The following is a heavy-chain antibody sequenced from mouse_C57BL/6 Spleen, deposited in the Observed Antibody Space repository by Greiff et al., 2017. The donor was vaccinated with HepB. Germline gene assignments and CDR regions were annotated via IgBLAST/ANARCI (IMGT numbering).Heavy chain of an antibody. D-gene: IGHD1-1*01. CDR1: GYSFTGYY. CDR2: INPSTGGT. Sequence: VQLQQSGPELVKPGASVKISCKASGYSFTGYYMNWVKQSPEKSLEWIGEINPSTGGTTYNQKFKAKATLTVDKSSSTAYMQLKSLTSEDSAVYYCARVATVVEGYWYFDVWGTGTTVTVSS. J-gene: IGHJ1*03. V-gene: IGHV1-42*01. CDR3: ARVATVVEGYWYFDV.